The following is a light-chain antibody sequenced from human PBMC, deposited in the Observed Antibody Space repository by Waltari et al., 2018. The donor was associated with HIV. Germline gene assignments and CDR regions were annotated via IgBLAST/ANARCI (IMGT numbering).Light chain of an antibody. CDR3: CSYAGSSNWV. CDR1: SSDVGSSNL. J-gene: IGLJ3*02. Sequence: QSALTQPASVSGSPGQSNTISCTGSSSDVGSSNLVSWYQQHPGKAPKLMIYEGIKRPSGVSNRFSGSKSGNTASLTISGLQAEDEADYYCCSYAGSSNWVFGGGTKLTVL. CDR2: EGI. V-gene: IGLV2-23*01.